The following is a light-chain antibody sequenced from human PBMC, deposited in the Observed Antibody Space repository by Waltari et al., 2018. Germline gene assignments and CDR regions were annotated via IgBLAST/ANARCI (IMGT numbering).Light chain of an antibody. CDR1: HSVNSH. CDR3: QQSDYTPRT. CDR2: ATS. V-gene: IGKV1-39*01. J-gene: IGKJ5*01. Sequence: DIQMTQSPSSLSASVGDRVTITCRASHSVNSHLNWYQQRLGKAPKLLIYATSTLADGVPSRFSGSGSGTDFTLTISNLQPEDFASYYCQQSDYTPRTFGQGTRLEIK.